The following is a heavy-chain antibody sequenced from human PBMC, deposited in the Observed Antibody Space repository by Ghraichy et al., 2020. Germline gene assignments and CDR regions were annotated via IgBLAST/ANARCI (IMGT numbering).Heavy chain of an antibody. J-gene: IGHJ6*03. D-gene: IGHD3-22*01. CDR2: IIPIFGTA. CDR1: GGTFSSYA. V-gene: IGHV1-69*13. Sequence: SVKVSCKASGGTFSSYAISWVRQAPGQGLEWMGGIIPIFGTANYAQKFQGRVTITADESTSTAYMELSSLRSEDTAVYYCASVEEPYYYDISGLPEYYYYMDVWGKGTTVTVSS. CDR3: ASVEEPYYYDISGLPEYYYYMDV.